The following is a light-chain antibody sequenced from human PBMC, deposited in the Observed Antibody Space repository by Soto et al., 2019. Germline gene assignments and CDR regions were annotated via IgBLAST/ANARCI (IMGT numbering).Light chain of an antibody. Sequence: GLSKSPDTLSLYTGAGAAMSGRASQRASRQYLSWYQQRPDQPPRLLIYGVSMRADGIPDRFSGSGSGSEFTLTINRLEPEDFAVYYCQDFDSPQWTFGQGTKVDIK. V-gene: IGKV3-20*01. J-gene: IGKJ1*01. CDR2: GVS. CDR3: QDFDSPQWT. CDR1: QRASRQY.